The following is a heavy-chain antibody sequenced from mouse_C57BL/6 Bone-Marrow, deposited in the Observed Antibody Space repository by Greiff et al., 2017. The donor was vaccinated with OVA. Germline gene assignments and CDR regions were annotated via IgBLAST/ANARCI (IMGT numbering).Heavy chain of an antibody. CDR1: GFTFSSYA. Sequence: EVKLVESGGGLVKPGGSLKLSCAASGFTFSSYAMSWVRQTPEKRLEWVATISDGSSYTYYPDNVKGRFTISRDNAKNNLYLQMSHLKSEDTAMYYCARDGILRSPFAYWGQGTLVTVSA. V-gene: IGHV5-4*01. CDR2: ISDGSSYT. D-gene: IGHD1-1*01. CDR3: ARDGILRSPFAY. J-gene: IGHJ3*01.